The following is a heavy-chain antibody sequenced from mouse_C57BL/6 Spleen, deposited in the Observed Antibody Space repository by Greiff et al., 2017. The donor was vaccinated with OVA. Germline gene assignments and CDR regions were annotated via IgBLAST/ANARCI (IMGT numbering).Heavy chain of an antibody. CDR2: ISYDGSN. J-gene: IGHJ1*03. V-gene: IGHV3-6*01. CDR1: GYSITSGYY. Sequence: DVQLQESGPGLVKPSQSLSLTCSVTGYSITSGYYWNWIRQFPGNKLEWMGYISYDGSNNYNPSLKNRISITRDTSKNQFFLKLNSVTTEDTATYYCAISFDVWGTGTTVTVSS. CDR3: AISFDV.